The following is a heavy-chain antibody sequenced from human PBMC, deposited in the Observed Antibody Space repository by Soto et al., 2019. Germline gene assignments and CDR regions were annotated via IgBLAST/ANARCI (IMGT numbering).Heavy chain of an antibody. Sequence: QVQLQESGPGLVKPSETLSLTCTVSGGSISSYYWSWIRQPPGKGLEWIGYIYYSGSTNYNPSLKRRVTISVDTSKNQFSLKLSSVTAADTAVYYCASHGDPRFDYWGQGTLVTVSS. CDR1: GGSISSYY. V-gene: IGHV4-59*01. CDR2: IYYSGST. J-gene: IGHJ4*02. D-gene: IGHD4-17*01. CDR3: ASHGDPRFDY.